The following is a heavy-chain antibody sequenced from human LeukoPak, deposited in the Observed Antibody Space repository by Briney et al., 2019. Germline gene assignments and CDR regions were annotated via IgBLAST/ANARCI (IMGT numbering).Heavy chain of an antibody. CDR3: ARHAPNIAAAGFSEDV. J-gene: IGHJ4*02. CDR1: GYSFTSYW. D-gene: IGHD6-13*01. CDR2: IYPGDSDT. Sequence: GESLKISCKGSGYSFTSYWIGWVRQMPGKGLEWMGIIYPGDSDTRYGPSFQGQVTISADKSISTAYLQWSSLKASDTAMYYCARHAPNIAAAGFSEDVWGQGTLVTVSS. V-gene: IGHV5-51*01.